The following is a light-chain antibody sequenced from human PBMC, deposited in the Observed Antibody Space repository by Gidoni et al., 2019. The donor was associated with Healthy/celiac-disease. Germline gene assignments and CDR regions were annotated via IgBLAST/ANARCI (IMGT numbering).Light chain of an antibody. V-gene: IGKV1-5*03. J-gene: IGKJ2*01. CDR3: QQYHSYGYT. CDR2: KAS. Sequence: DIQMTQSPSTLSASVGDRVTITCRASQRISSWLAWYQQKPGKAPKLLIYKASSLESGVPSRFSGSGSGTEFTLTISSLQPDDFATYYCQQYHSYGYTFGQGTKLEIK. CDR1: QRISSW.